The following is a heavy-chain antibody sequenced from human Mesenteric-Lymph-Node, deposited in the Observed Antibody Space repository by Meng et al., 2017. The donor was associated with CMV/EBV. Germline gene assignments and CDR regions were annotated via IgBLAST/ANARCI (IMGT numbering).Heavy chain of an antibody. J-gene: IGHJ6*02. CDR1: GFTFGDYA. CDR2: IRSKAYGGAT. CDR3: TRDQDYSNRYYYYGMDV. D-gene: IGHD4-11*01. Sequence: GGSLRLSCTASGFTFGDYAMSWVRQAPGKGLEWVGFIRSKAYGGATEYAASVKGRFTISRDDSKSIAYLQMNSLKTEDTAVYYCTRDQDYSNRYYYYGMDVWGQGTTVTVSS. V-gene: IGHV3-49*04.